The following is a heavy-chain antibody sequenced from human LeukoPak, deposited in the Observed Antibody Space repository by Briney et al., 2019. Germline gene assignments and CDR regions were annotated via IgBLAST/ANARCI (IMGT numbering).Heavy chain of an antibody. Sequence: GESLKISCKGSGYSFTSYWIGWVRQMPGKGLEWMGIIYPGDSDTRYSPSFQGQVTISADKSISTAYLQWNSLKASDTAMYYCARFVGACSGGSCYSDYWGQGTLVTVSS. D-gene: IGHD2-15*01. CDR3: ARFVGACSGGSCYSDY. CDR1: GYSFTSYW. J-gene: IGHJ4*02. V-gene: IGHV5-51*01. CDR2: IYPGDSDT.